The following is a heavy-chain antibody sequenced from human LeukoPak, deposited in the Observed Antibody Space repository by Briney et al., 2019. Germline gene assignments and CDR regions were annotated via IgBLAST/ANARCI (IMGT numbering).Heavy chain of an antibody. Sequence: SETLSLTCTVSGGSISSYYWSWVRQPPGKGLEWIGYIYYSGSTVYNPSLKGRVTISVDTSKNQFSLKLSSVTAADTAVYYCASLRSSSTWYVANWFDPWGQGALVTVSS. J-gene: IGHJ5*02. V-gene: IGHV4-59*08. CDR2: IYYSGST. CDR1: GGSISSYY. CDR3: ASLRSSSTWYVANWFDP. D-gene: IGHD6-13*01.